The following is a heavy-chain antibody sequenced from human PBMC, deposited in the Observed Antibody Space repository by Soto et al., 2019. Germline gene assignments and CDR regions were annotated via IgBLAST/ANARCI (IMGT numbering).Heavy chain of an antibody. D-gene: IGHD6-19*01. CDR2: ISGSGGRT. J-gene: IGHJ4*02. Sequence: EVQLLESGGGLVQPGGSLRLSCAASGFTFSNYAMSWVRQAPGKGLEWVSGISGSGGRTYYADSVKGRFTISRDDSKNTLFLEMNSLRVEDTAVYYCGKGGGAVAGQSDYWGQGSLVTVSS. CDR3: GKGGGAVAGQSDY. V-gene: IGHV3-23*01. CDR1: GFTFSNYA.